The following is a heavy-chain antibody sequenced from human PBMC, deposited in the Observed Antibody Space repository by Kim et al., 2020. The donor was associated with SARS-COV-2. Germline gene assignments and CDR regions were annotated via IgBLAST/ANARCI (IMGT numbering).Heavy chain of an antibody. CDR2: INHSGST. D-gene: IGHD3-10*01. CDR3: ARGQKSDYVLLWFGEPHWFDP. CDR1: GGSFSGYY. Sequence: SETLSLTCAVYGGSFSGYYWSWIRQPPGKGLEWIGEINHSGSTNYNPSLKSRVTISVDTSKNQFSLKLSSVTAADTAVYYCARGQKSDYVLLWFGEPHWFDPWGQGTLVTVSS. V-gene: IGHV4-34*01. J-gene: IGHJ5*02.